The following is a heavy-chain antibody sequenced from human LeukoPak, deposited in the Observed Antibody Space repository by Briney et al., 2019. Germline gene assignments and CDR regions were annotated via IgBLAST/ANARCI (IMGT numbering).Heavy chain of an antibody. J-gene: IGHJ3*02. CDR1: GYSFTSYW. CDR2: IYPGDSDT. V-gene: IGHV5-51*01. CDR3: ARIAYSSGWYVGAFDI. Sequence: GESLKISCKGSGYSFTSYWIGWVGQMPGKGLEWMGIIYPGDSDTRYSPSFQGQVTISADKSISTAYLQWSSLKASDTAMYYCARIAYSSGWYVGAFDIWGQGTMVTVSS. D-gene: IGHD6-19*01.